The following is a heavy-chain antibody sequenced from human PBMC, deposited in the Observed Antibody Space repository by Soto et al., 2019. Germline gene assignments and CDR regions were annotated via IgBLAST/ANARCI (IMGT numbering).Heavy chain of an antibody. J-gene: IGHJ4*02. V-gene: IGHV1-2*02. Sequence: ASVKVSCKASGYSFTSDYIHWVRQATGQGLEWMGWINPNTGGTNYAQKFQGLVTMTRDTSVNTVFLEMSRLTSGDTAVYYCARDFSGTNTLNFDFWGQGALVTVSS. CDR3: ARDFSGTNTLNFDF. D-gene: IGHD5-12*01. CDR1: GYSFTSDY. CDR2: INPNTGGT.